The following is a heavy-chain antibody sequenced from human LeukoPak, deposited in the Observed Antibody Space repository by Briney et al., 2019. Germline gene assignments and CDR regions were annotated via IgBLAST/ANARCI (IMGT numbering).Heavy chain of an antibody. J-gene: IGHJ4*02. D-gene: IGHD5-18*01. CDR3: ARGYAYGPNYYFDC. CDR2: IYYSGST. CDR1: GGSISNYY. V-gene: IGHV4-59*01. Sequence: EASETLSLTCSFSGGSISNYYWSWVRQPPGKGLEWIGYIYYSGSTDYNPSLKSRVTISIDTSKNHFSLRLSSVTAADTASYYCARGYAYGPNYYFDCWGQGTLVTVSS.